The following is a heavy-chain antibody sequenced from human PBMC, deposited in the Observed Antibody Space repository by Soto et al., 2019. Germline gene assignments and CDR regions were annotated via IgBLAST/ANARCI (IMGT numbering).Heavy chain of an antibody. Sequence: PSETLSLTCTVSGGSISSGGYYWGWIRQHPGKGLEWIGYIYYSGSTYYNPSLKSRVTISVDTSKNQFSLKLSSVTAADTAVYYCASSSGYSSSSGSDYFDYWGQGTLVTVSS. V-gene: IGHV4-31*03. CDR1: GGSISSGGYY. CDR2: IYYSGST. J-gene: IGHJ4*02. CDR3: ASSSGYSSSSGSDYFDY. D-gene: IGHD6-13*01.